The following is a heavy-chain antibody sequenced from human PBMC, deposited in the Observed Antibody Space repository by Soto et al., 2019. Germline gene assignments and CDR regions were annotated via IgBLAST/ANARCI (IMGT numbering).Heavy chain of an antibody. CDR2: IDPSDSYT. J-gene: IGHJ6*02. CDR1: GYSFTSYW. CDR3: ARGTDSSGWYRYYYYGMDV. V-gene: IGHV5-10-1*01. D-gene: IGHD6-19*01. Sequence: GESLKISCKGSGYSFTSYWISWVRQMPGKGLEWIGRIDPSDSYTNYSPSFQGHVTISADKSISTAYLQWSSLKASDTAMYYCARGTDSSGWYRYYYYGMDVWGQGTTVTVSS.